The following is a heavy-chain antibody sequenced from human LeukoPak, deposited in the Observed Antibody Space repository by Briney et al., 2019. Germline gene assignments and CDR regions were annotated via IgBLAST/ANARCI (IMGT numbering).Heavy chain of an antibody. CDR3: AKDLQPYNSSFGPNAFDI. CDR2: IRWNSGSI. J-gene: IGHJ3*02. Sequence: GRSLRLSCAASGFTFDDYAMHWVRQAPGQGLEWVSGIRWNSGSIGYADSVKGRFTIFRDNAKNSLYLQMNSLRAEDTALYYCAKDLQPYNSSFGPNAFDIWGQGTMVTVSS. V-gene: IGHV3-9*01. CDR1: GFTFDDYA. D-gene: IGHD6-6*01.